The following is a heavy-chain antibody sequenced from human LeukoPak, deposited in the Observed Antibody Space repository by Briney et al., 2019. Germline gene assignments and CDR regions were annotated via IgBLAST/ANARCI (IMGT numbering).Heavy chain of an antibody. Sequence: GGSLRLSCAASGFTFSSYGMHWVRQAPGKGLEWVAVIWYDGSNKYYADSVKGRFTISRDNSKNTLYLQMNSLRAEDTAVYYCARDQRSSTSCSQSFDYWGQGTLVTVSS. CDR3: ARDQRSSTSCSQSFDY. J-gene: IGHJ4*02. V-gene: IGHV3-33*01. CDR2: IWYDGSNK. D-gene: IGHD2-2*01. CDR1: GFTFSSYG.